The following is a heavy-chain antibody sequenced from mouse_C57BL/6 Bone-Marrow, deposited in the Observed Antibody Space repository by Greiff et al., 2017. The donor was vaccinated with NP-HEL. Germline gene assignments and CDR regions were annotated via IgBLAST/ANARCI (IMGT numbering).Heavy chain of an antibody. V-gene: IGHV1-64*01. Sequence: QVQLQQPGAELVKPGASVKLSCKASGYTFTSYWMHWVKQRPGQGLEWIGMIHPNSGSTNYNEKFKSKATLTLDKSSSTAYMQLSSLTSEDYAVDYCAYSNFLYYAMDYWGQGTSVTVSS. CDR3: AYSNFLYYAMDY. CDR2: IHPNSGST. J-gene: IGHJ4*01. D-gene: IGHD2-5*01. CDR1: GYTFTSYW.